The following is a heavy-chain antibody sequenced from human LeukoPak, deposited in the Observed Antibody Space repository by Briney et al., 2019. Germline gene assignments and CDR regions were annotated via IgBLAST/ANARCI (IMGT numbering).Heavy chain of an antibody. V-gene: IGHV1-18*04. CDR1: GYTFTGYH. D-gene: IGHD5-18*01. Sequence: GASVKVSCKASGYTFTGYHMHWVRQAPGQGLEWMGWISAYNGNTNYAQKLQGRVTMTTDTSTSTAYMELRSLRSDDTAVYYCARDLGGGYSYGGHDLAAAAEDMDVWGKGTTVTVSS. CDR3: ARDLGGGYSYGGHDLAAAAEDMDV. CDR2: ISAYNGNT. J-gene: IGHJ6*03.